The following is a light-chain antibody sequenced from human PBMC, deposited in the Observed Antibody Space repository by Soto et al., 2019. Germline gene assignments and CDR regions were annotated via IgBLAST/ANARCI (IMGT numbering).Light chain of an antibody. CDR1: SSNIGGNT. CDR3: AAWDASLSCWV. Sequence: QAVLTQPPSASRTPGQRVTISCSGSSSNIGGNTVNWYQHLPGTAPKLLIYSNNQRPSGVPDRFSGSKSGTSASLAISGLQSEDEADYYCAAWDASLSCWVFGGGTQLTVL. CDR2: SNN. J-gene: IGLJ3*02. V-gene: IGLV1-44*01.